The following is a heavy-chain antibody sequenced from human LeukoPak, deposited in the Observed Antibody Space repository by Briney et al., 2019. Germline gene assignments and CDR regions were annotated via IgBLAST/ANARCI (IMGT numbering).Heavy chain of an antibody. CDR3: TRFTIVGVVDAFDI. V-gene: IGHV3-71*01. CDR1: GLTLSSNY. CDR2: IRSKVYGGTT. D-gene: IGHD3-3*01. Sequence: GGSLMLSCAASGLTLSSNYMGWVRQAPGKGLEWVGFIRSKVYGGTTEYAASVKVRFTISRDDSKSIAYLQMTSLKTEDAGVYYCTRFTIVGVVDAFDIWGQGTMVTVSS. J-gene: IGHJ3*02.